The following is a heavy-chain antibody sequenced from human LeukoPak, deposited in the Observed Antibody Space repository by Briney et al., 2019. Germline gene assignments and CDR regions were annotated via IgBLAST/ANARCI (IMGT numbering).Heavy chain of an antibody. Sequence: GESLQISCQGSGYSFTSYWIGWVRQMPGKGLEWMGIIYPGDSDTRYSPSFQGQVTISADKSISTAYLQWSSLKASDTAMYYCARCRRWRINDAFDIWGQGTMVTVSS. D-gene: IGHD5-24*01. CDR1: GYSFTSYW. CDR3: ARCRRWRINDAFDI. V-gene: IGHV5-51*01. CDR2: IYPGDSDT. J-gene: IGHJ3*02.